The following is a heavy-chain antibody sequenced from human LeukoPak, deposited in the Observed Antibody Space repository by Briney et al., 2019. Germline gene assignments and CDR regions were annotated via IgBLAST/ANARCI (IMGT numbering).Heavy chain of an antibody. V-gene: IGHV1-3*01. D-gene: IGHD2-2*01. J-gene: IGHJ4*02. CDR3: ARGYCSSTSCQYYLDY. Sequence: ASVKVSCKASGYSFTSYAMHWVRQAPGQRLEWMGWIYAGNGNTQFSRNFQGRVTFTRDTSASTAYMELSSLRSEDTAVYYCARGYCSSTSCQYYLDYWGQGALVTVSS. CDR1: GYSFTSYA. CDR2: IYAGNGNT.